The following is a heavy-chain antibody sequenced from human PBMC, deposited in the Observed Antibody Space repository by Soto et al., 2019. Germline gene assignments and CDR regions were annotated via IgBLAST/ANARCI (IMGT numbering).Heavy chain of an antibody. CDR1: GGSISSYY. J-gene: IGHJ5*02. V-gene: IGHV4-59*08. CDR3: ARDCSGGSCYPTPQNWFDP. Sequence: SSETLSLTCTVSGGSISSYYWSWIRQPPGKGLEWIGYIYYSGSTNYNPSLKSRVTISVDTSKNQFSLKLSSVTAADTAVYYCARDCSGGSCYPTPQNWFDPWGQGTLVTVSS. CDR2: IYYSGST. D-gene: IGHD2-15*01.